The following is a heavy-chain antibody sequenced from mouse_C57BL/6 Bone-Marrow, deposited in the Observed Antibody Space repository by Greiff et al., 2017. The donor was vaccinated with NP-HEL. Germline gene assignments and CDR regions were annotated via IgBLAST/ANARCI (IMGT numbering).Heavy chain of an antibody. CDR1: GYTFTSYW. V-gene: IGHV1-7*01. CDR3: ATFLLLRRYYFDY. J-gene: IGHJ2*01. Sequence: QVQLQQSGAELAKPGASVKLSCKASGYTFTSYWMHWVKQRPGQGLEWIGYINPSSGYTKYNQKFKDKATLTADKSSSTAYMQLSSLTYEDSAVYYCATFLLLRRYYFDYWGQGTTLTVSS. D-gene: IGHD1-1*01. CDR2: INPSSGYT.